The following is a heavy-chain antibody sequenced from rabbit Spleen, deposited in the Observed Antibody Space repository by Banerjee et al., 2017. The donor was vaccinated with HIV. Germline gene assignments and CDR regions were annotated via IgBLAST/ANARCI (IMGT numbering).Heavy chain of an antibody. CDR3: ARDSGSSFSSYGMDL. CDR2: IYAGSSGST. Sequence: QSLEESGGGLVKPGASLTLTCTASGFSFSSNYYISWVRQAPGKGLEWIGCIYAGSSGSTYYASWAKGRFTISKTSSTTVTLQMTSLTAADTATYFCARDSGSSFSSYGMDLWGPGTLVTVS. CDR1: GFSFSSNYY. D-gene: IGHD8-1*01. V-gene: IGHV1S40*01. J-gene: IGHJ6*01.